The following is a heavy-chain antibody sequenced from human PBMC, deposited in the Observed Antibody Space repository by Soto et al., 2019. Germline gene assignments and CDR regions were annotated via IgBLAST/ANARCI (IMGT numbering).Heavy chain of an antibody. D-gene: IGHD3-3*01. Sequence: GGSLRLSCAASGFTVSSNYMSWVRQAPGKGLEWVSVIYSGGSTYYADSVKGRFTISRHNSKNTLYLQMNSLRAEDTAVYYWARAPGWPDDFVGTYAFDIWGQGTMVTVSS. CDR2: IYSGGST. CDR1: GFTVSSNY. J-gene: IGHJ3*02. CDR3: ARAPGWPDDFVGTYAFDI. V-gene: IGHV3-53*04.